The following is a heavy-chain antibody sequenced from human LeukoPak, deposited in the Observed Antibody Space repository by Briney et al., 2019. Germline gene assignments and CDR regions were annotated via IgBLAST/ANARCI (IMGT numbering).Heavy chain of an antibody. Sequence: ASMKVSCKASGYTFTGYYIHWVRQAPGQALEWMGGINPNNGGANYAQKFQGRVTMTRDTSISTAYMELSRLRSDDTAVYYCARDPQAFYYDSFGYYYGWYFDFWGRGTLVTVSS. CDR1: GYTFTGYY. CDR2: INPNNGGA. D-gene: IGHD3-22*01. V-gene: IGHV1-2*02. CDR3: ARDPQAFYYDSFGYYYGWYFDF. J-gene: IGHJ2*01.